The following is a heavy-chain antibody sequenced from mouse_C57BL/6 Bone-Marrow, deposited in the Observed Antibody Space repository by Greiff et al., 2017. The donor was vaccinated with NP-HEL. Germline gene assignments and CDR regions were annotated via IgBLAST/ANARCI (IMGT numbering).Heavy chain of an antibody. V-gene: IGHV1-85*01. D-gene: IGHD1-1*01. CDR3: ARGHYYGSSYEGFDY. Sequence: QVQLQQSGPELVKPGASVKLSCKASGYTFTSYDINWVKQRPGQGLEWIGWIYPRDGSTKYNEKFKGKATLTVDTSSSTAYMELHSLTSEDSAVYFCARGHYYGSSYEGFDYWGQGTTLTVSS. CDR1: GYTFTSYD. CDR2: IYPRDGST. J-gene: IGHJ2*01.